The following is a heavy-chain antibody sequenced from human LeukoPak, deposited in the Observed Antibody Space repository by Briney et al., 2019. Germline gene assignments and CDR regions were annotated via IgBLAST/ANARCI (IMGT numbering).Heavy chain of an antibody. CDR3: ARSPAWSGNYFDY. D-gene: IGHD3-3*01. V-gene: IGHV3-21*01. CDR2: IIISGYI. CDR1: GVTLSCNS. Sequence: GGSLRLSCAVSGVTLSCNSMNWVRQAPGKGPDWVSSIIISGYIQYADSVKGRLTISRDNAKNSLYLQMNNRRADETAVYYCARSPAWSGNYFDYWGQGTLVTVSS. J-gene: IGHJ4*02.